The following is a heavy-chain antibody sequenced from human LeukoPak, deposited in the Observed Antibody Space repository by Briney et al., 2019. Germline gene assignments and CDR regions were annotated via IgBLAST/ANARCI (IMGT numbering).Heavy chain of an antibody. CDR3: AREIGPRQLHLWGSAFDY. CDR1: GYTFTGYY. Sequence: ASVKVSCKASGYTFTGYYMHWVRQAPGQGLEWMGWINPNSGGTNYAQKFQGRVTMTRDTSISTAYMELSILRSDDTAVYYCAREIGPRQLHLWGSAFDYWGQGTLVTVSS. CDR2: INPNSGGT. D-gene: IGHD5-18*01. J-gene: IGHJ4*02. V-gene: IGHV1-2*02.